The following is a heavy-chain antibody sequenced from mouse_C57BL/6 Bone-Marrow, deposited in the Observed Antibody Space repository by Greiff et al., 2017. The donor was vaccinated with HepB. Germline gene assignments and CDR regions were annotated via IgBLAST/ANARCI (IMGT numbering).Heavy chain of an antibody. CDR1: GSTFTSYW. CDR3: ARWGAFYAMDY. V-gene: IGHV1-50*01. Sequence: QVPLQQPGAELVKPGASVKLSCKASGSTFTSYWLPWVKLRPGQGLEWIGELNPSDSYTNYNQKFKGKATLTVDTSSRAAYMQLSSLTSEDSAVYYCARWGAFYAMDYWGQGTSVTVSS. J-gene: IGHJ4*01. CDR2: LNPSDSYT.